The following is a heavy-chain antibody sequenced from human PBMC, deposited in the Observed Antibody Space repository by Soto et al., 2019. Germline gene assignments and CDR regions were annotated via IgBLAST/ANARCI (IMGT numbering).Heavy chain of an antibody. CDR2: IHHSGGP. Sequence: SETLSLTCAVYGGSFSAYYWTWIRQSPGKGLEWIGEIHHSGGPKYNPSLKSRVTISADTSKNQFSLELSSVTAADTAVYYCASYGSGSYYGDGSDMWGQGTMVT. CDR3: ASYGSGSYYGDGSDM. CDR1: GGSFSAYY. J-gene: IGHJ3*02. V-gene: IGHV4-34*01. D-gene: IGHD3-10*01.